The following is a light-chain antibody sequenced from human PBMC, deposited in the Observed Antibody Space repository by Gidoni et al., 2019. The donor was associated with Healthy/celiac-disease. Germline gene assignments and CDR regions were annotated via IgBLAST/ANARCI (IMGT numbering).Light chain of an antibody. CDR1: QSVSSN. J-gene: IGKJ4*01. CDR3: QQYNNWPLN. Sequence: EIVMTQSPATLSVSPGERATLSCRASQSVSSNLAWYQQKPGQAPRLLIYGASTRATGIPARFSGSGSGTEFTLTISSLQSEDFAVYYCQQYNNWPLNFXGGTKVEIK. V-gene: IGKV3-15*01. CDR2: GAS.